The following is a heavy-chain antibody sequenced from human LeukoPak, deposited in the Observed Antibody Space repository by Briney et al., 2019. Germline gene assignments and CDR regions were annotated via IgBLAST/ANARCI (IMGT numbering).Heavy chain of an antibody. J-gene: IGHJ5*02. V-gene: IGHV5-51*01. CDR3: ARDIAAAARGWFDP. Sequence: GESLKISCKGSGYSFTSYWIGWVRQMPGKGLEWMGIIYPGDSDTRYSPSFQGQVTISADKSISTAYLQWSSLKALDTDYCARDIAAAARGWFDPWGQGTLVTVSS. CDR1: GYSFTSYW. CDR2: IYPGDSDT. D-gene: IGHD6-13*01.